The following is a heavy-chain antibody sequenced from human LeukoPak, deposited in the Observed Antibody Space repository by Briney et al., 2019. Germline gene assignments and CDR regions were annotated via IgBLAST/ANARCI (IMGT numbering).Heavy chain of an antibody. CDR3: AREVGFGVVRFLPYWYFDL. CDR1: GFTFSSYS. CDR2: ISSSSSYI. Sequence: GGSLRLSCAASGFTFSSYSMNWVRQAPGKGLEWVSSISSSSSYIYYADSVKGRFTISRDNAKNSLYLQMNSLRAEDTAVYYCAREVGFGVVRFLPYWYFDLWGRGTLVTVSS. J-gene: IGHJ2*01. D-gene: IGHD3-3*01. V-gene: IGHV3-21*01.